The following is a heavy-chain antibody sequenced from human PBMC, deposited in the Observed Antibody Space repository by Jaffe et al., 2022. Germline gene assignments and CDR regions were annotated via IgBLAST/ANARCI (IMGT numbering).Heavy chain of an antibody. CDR1: GYSFTNYW. D-gene: IGHD7-27*01. CDR3: ARHKYPIPPGDYFDY. Sequence: EVQLVQSGAEVKKPGESLKISCKGSGYSFTNYWIGWVRQMPGKGLEWMGIIYPGDSDTRYSPSFQGQVTISADKSISTAYLQWSSLKASDTAMYYCARHKYPIPPGDYFDYWGQGTLVTVSS. J-gene: IGHJ4*02. CDR2: IYPGDSDT. V-gene: IGHV5-51*01.